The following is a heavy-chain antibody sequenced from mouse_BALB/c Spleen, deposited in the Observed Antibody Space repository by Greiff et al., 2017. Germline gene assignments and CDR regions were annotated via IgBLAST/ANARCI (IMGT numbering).Heavy chain of an antibody. J-gene: IGHJ3*01. CDR3: ARDEGAYYRSSFAY. V-gene: IGHV2-9*02. Sequence: VQLQQSGPGLVAPSQSLSITCTVSGFSLTSYGVHWVRQPPGKGLEWLGVILAGGSTNYNSALMSRLSISKDNSKSQVFLKMNSLQTDDTAIYYCARDEGAYYRSSFAYWGQGTLVTVSA. CDR1: GFSLTSYG. D-gene: IGHD2-14*01. CDR2: ILAGGST.